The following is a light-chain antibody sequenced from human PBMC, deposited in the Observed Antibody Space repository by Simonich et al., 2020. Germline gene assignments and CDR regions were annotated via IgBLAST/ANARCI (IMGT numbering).Light chain of an antibody. Sequence: QSALTQPASVSGSPGQSITISCTGTSSDVGSYTLVSWYQQHPGKAPKLMIYEGRKRASGVSNRFSGSKSGNTASLTISGLQAEDEADYYCCSYAGSRVFGGGTKLTVL. CDR2: EGR. J-gene: IGLJ3*02. V-gene: IGLV2-23*01. CDR3: CSYAGSRV. CDR1: SSDVGSYTL.